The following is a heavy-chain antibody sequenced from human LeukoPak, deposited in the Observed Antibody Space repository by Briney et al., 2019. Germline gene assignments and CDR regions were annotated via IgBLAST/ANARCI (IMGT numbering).Heavy chain of an antibody. CDR2: IKQDGSEK. CDR1: GFTFSSYW. J-gene: IGHJ5*02. V-gene: IGHV3-7*01. D-gene: IGHD3-22*01. CDR3: ARDRGDNSGAFDP. Sequence: GGSLRLSCAASGFTFSSYWMSWVRQAPGKGLEWVANIKQDGSEKYYVDSVKGRFTISRDNAKNSLYLQMNSLRAEDTAVYYCARDRGDNSGAFDPWGQGTLVTVSS.